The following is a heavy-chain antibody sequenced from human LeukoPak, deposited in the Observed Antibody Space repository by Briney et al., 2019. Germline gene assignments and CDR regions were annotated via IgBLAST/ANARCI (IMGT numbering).Heavy chain of an antibody. V-gene: IGHV3-7*01. CDR3: AREGKRRLARDAFDI. D-gene: IGHD1-1*01. CDR1: GFTFSDYW. J-gene: IGHJ3*02. Sequence: GGSLRLSCAASGFTFSDYWMSWVRQAPGKGLELVADINQDGSDKHFADSLKGQFTVSRDNARSSLYLQLNSLRAEDAAVYYCAREGKRRLARDAFDIWGQGTMVTVSS. CDR2: INQDGSDK.